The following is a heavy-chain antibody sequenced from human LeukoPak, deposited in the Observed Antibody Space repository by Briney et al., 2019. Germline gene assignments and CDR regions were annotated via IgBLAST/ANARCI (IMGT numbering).Heavy chain of an antibody. CDR2: ISGSGGST. J-gene: IGHJ4*02. Sequence: PGGSLRLSCAASGFTFNSYAMNWVRQAPGKGLEWVSAISGSGGSTYYADSVKGRFTISRDNSKNTLYLQMNSLRAEDTAVYYCATLGGYSYGYVDYWGQGTLVTVSS. D-gene: IGHD5-18*01. CDR3: ATLGGYSYGYVDY. CDR1: GFTFNSYA. V-gene: IGHV3-23*01.